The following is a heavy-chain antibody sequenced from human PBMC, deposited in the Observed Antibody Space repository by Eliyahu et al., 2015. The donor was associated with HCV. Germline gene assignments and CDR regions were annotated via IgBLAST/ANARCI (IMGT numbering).Heavy chain of an antibody. Sequence: QVQLVESGGGVVQPGXSLXLSCAASGFXFSSXGMHWVRQAPGKGLXWVAVIWYDGSNKYYADSVKGRFTISRDNSKNTLYLQMNSLRAEDTAVYYCARVLDGYGVVIGMGMDVWGQGTTVTVSS. CDR3: ARVLDGYGVVIGMGMDV. V-gene: IGHV3-33*01. D-gene: IGHD3-3*01. CDR2: IWYDGSNK. J-gene: IGHJ6*02. CDR1: GFXFSSXG.